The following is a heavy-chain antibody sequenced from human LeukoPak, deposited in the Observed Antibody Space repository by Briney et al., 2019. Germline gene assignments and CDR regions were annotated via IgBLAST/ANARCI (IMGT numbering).Heavy chain of an antibody. CDR3: ARAHSSSKFGAFDI. Sequence: SETLSLTCTVSGGSISSYYWSWIRQPPGKGLEWIGYIYYSGSTNYNPSLKSRVTISVDTSKNQFSLKLSSVTAADTAVYYCARAHSSSKFGAFDIWGQGTMVTVSS. D-gene: IGHD6-6*01. CDR2: IYYSGST. V-gene: IGHV4-59*01. J-gene: IGHJ3*02. CDR1: GGSISSYY.